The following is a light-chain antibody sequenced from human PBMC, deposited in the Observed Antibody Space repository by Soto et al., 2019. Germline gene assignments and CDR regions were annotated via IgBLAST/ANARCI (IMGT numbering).Light chain of an antibody. CDR2: AAS. CDR1: QDTSRS. J-gene: IGKJ1*01. Sequence: DTQVTQSPSFLSASVGDRVTITCRASQDTSRSLGWYQQKPGKAPKLLIYAASTLHSGVPSRFSGSGSGTEFTLTISSLQPEDFATYYCLQDYSYPWTFGQGTKVDIK. CDR3: LQDYSYPWT. V-gene: IGKV1-9*01.